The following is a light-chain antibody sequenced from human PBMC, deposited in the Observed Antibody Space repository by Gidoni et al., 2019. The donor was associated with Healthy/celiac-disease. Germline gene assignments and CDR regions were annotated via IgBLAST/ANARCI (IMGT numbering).Light chain of an antibody. J-gene: IGLJ2*01. CDR2: GKN. Sequence: TCQGDSLRSYYASWYQQKPGQAPVLVIYGKNNRPSGIPDRFSGSSSGNTASLTITWAQAEDEADYYCNSRDSSGNHQVFGGGTKLTVL. CDR1: SLRSYY. CDR3: NSRDSSGNHQV. V-gene: IGLV3-19*01.